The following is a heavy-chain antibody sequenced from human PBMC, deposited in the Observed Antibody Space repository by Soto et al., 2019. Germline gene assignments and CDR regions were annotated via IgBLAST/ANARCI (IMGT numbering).Heavy chain of an antibody. D-gene: IGHD3-3*01. CDR1: GFTFSSYA. J-gene: IGHJ6*02. V-gene: IGHV3-30-3*01. Sequence: GGSLRLSCAASGFTFSSYAMHWVRQAPGKGLEWVAAISYDGSNKYYADSVKGRFTIPRDNSENTLYLQMNSLRAEDTAVYYCARDLAITIFGVVTPYGMDVWGQGTTVTVSS. CDR3: ARDLAITIFGVVTPYGMDV. CDR2: ISYDGSNK.